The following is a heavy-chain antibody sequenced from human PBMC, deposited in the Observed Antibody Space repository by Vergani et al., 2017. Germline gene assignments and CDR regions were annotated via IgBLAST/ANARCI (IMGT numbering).Heavy chain of an antibody. CDR1: GFTVSSNY. J-gene: IGHJ4*02. CDR3: ARDYDYGDYEVGFDY. CDR2: IYSGGST. Sequence: AASGFTVSSNYMSWVRQAPGKGLEWVSVIYSGGSTYYADSVKGRFTISRDNSKNTLYLQMNSLRAEDTAVYYCARDYDYGDYEVGFDYWGQGTLVTVSS. D-gene: IGHD4-17*01. V-gene: IGHV3-66*02.